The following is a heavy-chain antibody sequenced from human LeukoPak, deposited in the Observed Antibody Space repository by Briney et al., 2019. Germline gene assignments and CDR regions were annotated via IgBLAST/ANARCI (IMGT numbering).Heavy chain of an antibody. Sequence: SETLSLTCTVSGGSISSSNYYWGWIRQPPGKGLEWIGYIYYSGSTNYNPSLKSRVTISVDTSKNQFSLKLSSVTAADTAVYYCARDKAHFTYWGQGTLVTVSS. CDR1: GGSISSSNYY. J-gene: IGHJ4*02. D-gene: IGHD3-3*02. CDR3: ARDKAHFTY. CDR2: IYYSGST. V-gene: IGHV4-61*01.